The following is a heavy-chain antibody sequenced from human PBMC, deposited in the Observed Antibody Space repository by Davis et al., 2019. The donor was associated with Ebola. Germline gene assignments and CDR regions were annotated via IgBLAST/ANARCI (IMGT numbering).Heavy chain of an antibody. CDR3: ARDLYGGWDY. CDR1: GFTVRSNY. Sequence: GESLKISCAAPGFTVRSNYMSWVRQAPGEGPEWVSVIYSGGSTYYADSVKGRFTISRDNSKNTLYLQMSSLRAEDTAVYYCARDLYGGWDYWGQGTLVTVSS. CDR2: IYSGGST. V-gene: IGHV3-66*01. D-gene: IGHD4-17*01. J-gene: IGHJ4*02.